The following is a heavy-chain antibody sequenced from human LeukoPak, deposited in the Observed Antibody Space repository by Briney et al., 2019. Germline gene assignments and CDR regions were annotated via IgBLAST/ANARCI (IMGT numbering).Heavy chain of an antibody. D-gene: IGHD1-1*01. V-gene: IGHV1-2*02. J-gene: IGHJ4*02. CDR1: GDSFTDYY. Sequence: ASVKVSCKASGDSFTDYYIHWVRQAPGQRLEWMAWFNPNSGGTRFAQNFQGRVTMTRDTSSTTLYLDLSSLSSDDTAVYYCARYSLRSNWLFDYWGQGTLVTVSS. CDR2: FNPNSGGT. CDR3: ARYSLRSNWLFDY.